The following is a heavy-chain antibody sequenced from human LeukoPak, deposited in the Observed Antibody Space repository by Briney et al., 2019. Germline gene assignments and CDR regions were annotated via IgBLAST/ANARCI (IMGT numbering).Heavy chain of an antibody. Sequence: SETLSLTCIVSGGSISSPTYYWSWIRQPAGKRLEWIGRIYASGSTHYNPSLNSRVTISVDTSTNQLSLRLSSVTAADTAVYYCAGAPAGSLDWLSPLDYWGQGTLVTVSS. CDR2: IYASGST. V-gene: IGHV4-61*02. J-gene: IGHJ4*02. CDR1: GGSISSPTYY. CDR3: AGAPAGSLDWLSPLDY. D-gene: IGHD5-12*01.